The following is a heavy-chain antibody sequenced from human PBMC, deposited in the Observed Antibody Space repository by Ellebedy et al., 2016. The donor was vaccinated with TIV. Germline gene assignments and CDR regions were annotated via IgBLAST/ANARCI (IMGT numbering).Heavy chain of an antibody. J-gene: IGHJ5*02. CDR2: SHYSGST. CDR3: AGVGLRGSYWSLFDL. CDR1: DGSTSGYY. D-gene: IGHD3-10*01. Sequence: MPSETLSLTCTVSDGSTSGYYWSWIRQPPGKGLEWIGYSHYSGSTSYNPPLNSRVRISGDTSTSHLPLKRSSVTAADTAVYFCAGVGLRGSYWSLFDLWGQGTLVTVSS. V-gene: IGHV4-59*01.